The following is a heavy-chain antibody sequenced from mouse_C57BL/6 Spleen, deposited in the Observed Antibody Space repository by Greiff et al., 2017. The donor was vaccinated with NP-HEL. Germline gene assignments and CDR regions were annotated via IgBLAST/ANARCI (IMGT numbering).Heavy chain of an antibody. J-gene: IGHJ3*01. CDR1: GYSFTGYY. CDR2: INPSTGGT. CDR3: ARRDWDWFAY. Sequence: EVKLQQSGPELVKPGASVKISCKASGYSFTGYYMNWVKQSPEKSLEWIGEINPSTGGTTYNQKFKAKATLTVDKSSSTAYMQLKSLTSEDSAVYYCARRDWDWFAYWGQGTLVTVSA. D-gene: IGHD4-1*01. V-gene: IGHV1-42*01.